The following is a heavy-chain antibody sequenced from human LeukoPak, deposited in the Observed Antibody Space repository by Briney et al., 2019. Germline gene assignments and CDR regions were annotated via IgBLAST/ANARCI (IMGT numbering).Heavy chain of an antibody. D-gene: IGHD2-15*01. CDR1: GFTFTNYG. CDR3: AKLSCSGSDY. J-gene: IGHJ4*02. V-gene: IGHV3-23*01. CDR2: IGGSGVTT. Sequence: PGGSLRLSCAASGFTFTNYGMSWVRQAPGKGLEWVSSIGGSGVTTYYADSVKGWFTISRDNSKNTLSLQMNSLRGEDTALYYCAKLSCSGSDYWGQGTLVTISS.